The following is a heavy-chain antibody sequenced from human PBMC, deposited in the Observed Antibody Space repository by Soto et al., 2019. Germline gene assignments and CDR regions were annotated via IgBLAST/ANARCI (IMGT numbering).Heavy chain of an antibody. CDR3: ARSIGVVTALDY. J-gene: IGHJ4*02. Sequence: QVQLVQSGAEEKKPGASVKVSCKASGYTFTSYAMRWVRQAPGQRLEWMGWINAGNGNTKYTQKFQGRVTITRDTSASTAYMELSSLRPEDTAVYYCARSIGVVTALDYWGQGTLVTVSS. V-gene: IGHV1-3*05. CDR2: INAGNGNT. CDR1: GYTFTSYA. D-gene: IGHD2-21*02.